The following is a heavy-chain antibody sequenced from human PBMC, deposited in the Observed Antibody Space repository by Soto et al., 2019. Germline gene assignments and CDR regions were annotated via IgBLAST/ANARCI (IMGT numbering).Heavy chain of an antibody. V-gene: IGHV5-10-1*01. J-gene: IGHJ6*02. CDR3: TSHGASYSSSWHGIDV. Sequence: GESLKISCKGSGYSFTSYWISWVRQMPGKGLEWMGRIDPSDSYTNYSPSFQGHVTISADKSISTAYLQWSSLKASDTAMYYCTSHGASYSSSWHGIDVWGQGTTVTVSS. CDR2: IDPSDSYT. D-gene: IGHD6-13*01. CDR1: GYSFTSYW.